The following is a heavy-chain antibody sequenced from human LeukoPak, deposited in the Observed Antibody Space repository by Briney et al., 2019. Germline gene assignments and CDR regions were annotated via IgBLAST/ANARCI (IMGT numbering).Heavy chain of an antibody. D-gene: IGHD4-17*01. J-gene: IGHJ3*01. CDR2: IHGSGGGT. V-gene: IGHV3-23*01. CDR3: ARDPNGDYIGAFDF. CDR1: GITLSHYA. Sequence: GSLRLSCATSGITLSHYANIRGRQAPEGGVGWVSAIHGSGGGTFYADSVKGRFTISRDNSKNTLYLQMNSLRAEDTAVYYCARDPNGDYIGAFDFRGQGTMVTVSS.